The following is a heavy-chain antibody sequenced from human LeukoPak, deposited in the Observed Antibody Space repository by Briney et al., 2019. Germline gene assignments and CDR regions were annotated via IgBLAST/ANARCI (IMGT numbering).Heavy chain of an antibody. CDR2: IIPIFGTA. CDR1: GGTFSSYA. Sequence: ASVKVSCKASGGTFSSYAISWVRQAPGQGLEWMGGIIPIFGTANYAQKFQGRATITADESTSTAYMELSSLRSEDTAVYYCASSYYDSSGYWYESGAFDIWGQGTMVTVSS. V-gene: IGHV1-69*13. CDR3: ASSYYDSSGYWYESGAFDI. D-gene: IGHD3-22*01. J-gene: IGHJ3*02.